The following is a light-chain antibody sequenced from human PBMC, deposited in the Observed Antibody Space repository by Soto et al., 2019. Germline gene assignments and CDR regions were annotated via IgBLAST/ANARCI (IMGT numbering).Light chain of an antibody. CDR2: DTS. Sequence: DIQMTQSPSSLSASIGDRVSITCQASQGITKYLNWYQQKAGKAPKLLIFDTSSLQTGVPSRFSGRGSGTDFTFTINNLQPEDVATYYCQQYENLPYTFGQGTKLDI. CDR1: QGITKY. CDR3: QQYENLPYT. J-gene: IGKJ2*01. V-gene: IGKV1-33*01.